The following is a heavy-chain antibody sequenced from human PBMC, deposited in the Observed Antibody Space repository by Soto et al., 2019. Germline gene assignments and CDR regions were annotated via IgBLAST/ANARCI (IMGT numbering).Heavy chain of an antibody. CDR3: ARGRYSSGWYRGPNFDY. Sequence: SETLSLTCTVSGGSISSGGYYWSWIRQHPGKGLEWIGYIYYSGSTYYNPSLKSRVTISVDTSKNQFSLKLSSVTAADTAVYYCARGRYSSGWYRGPNFDYWGQGTLVTVSS. V-gene: IGHV4-31*03. CDR2: IYYSGST. J-gene: IGHJ4*02. CDR1: GGSISSGGYY. D-gene: IGHD6-19*01.